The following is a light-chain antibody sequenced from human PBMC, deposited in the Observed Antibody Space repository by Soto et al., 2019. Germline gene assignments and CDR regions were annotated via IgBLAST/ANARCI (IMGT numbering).Light chain of an antibody. CDR1: QTISSW. V-gene: IGKV1-5*03. J-gene: IGKJ1*01. CDR3: QHYNSYSEA. Sequence: DIQMTQSPSTLSGSVGDRVTITCRASQTISSWLAWYQQKPGKAPKLLIYKASTLKSGVPSRFSGSGSETDFTLTISSLQPDDFATYYCQHYNSYSEAFGQGTKVELK. CDR2: KAS.